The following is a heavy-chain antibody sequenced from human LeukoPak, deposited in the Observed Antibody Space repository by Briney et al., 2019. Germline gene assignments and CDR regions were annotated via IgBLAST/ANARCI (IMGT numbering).Heavy chain of an antibody. CDR1: GYTFSSYD. CDR2: MNPNSGNT. J-gene: IGHJ6*03. Sequence: ASVKVSCKASGYTFSSYDITWVRQATGHGLGWMGWMNPNSGNTGYAQKFQGRVTMTRNTSISTAYMEPNSLRSEDTAVYYCARISYPPTTYYYYYYMDVWGKGTTVTVSS. V-gene: IGHV1-8*01. CDR3: ARISYPPTTYYYYYYMDV. D-gene: IGHD1-1*01.